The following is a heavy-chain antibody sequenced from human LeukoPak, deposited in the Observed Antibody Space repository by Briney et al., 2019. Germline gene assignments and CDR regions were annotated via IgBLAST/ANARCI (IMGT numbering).Heavy chain of an antibody. V-gene: IGHV5-51*01. CDR3: ARRVAALGAFDI. CDR2: ICPGDSET. J-gene: IGHJ3*02. CDR1: GYSFTSYW. D-gene: IGHD6-19*01. Sequence: GESLKISCRGSGYSFTSYWIAWVRQMPGKGLEWMGIICPGDSETRYSPSFQGQVPISADKSISTAYLQWSSLKASDTAMYYCARRVAALGAFDIWGQGTMVTVSS.